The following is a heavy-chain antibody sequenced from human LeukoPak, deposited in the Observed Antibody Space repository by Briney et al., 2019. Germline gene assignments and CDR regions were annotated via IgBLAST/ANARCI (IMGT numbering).Heavy chain of an antibody. D-gene: IGHD5-24*01. V-gene: IGHV3-21*01. CDR3: ARSRDGNNAY. J-gene: IGHJ4*02. CDR2: ISSSSSYI. CDR1: GFTFSSYS. Sequence: GRSLRLSCAASGFTFSSYSMNWVRQAPGKGLEWVSSISSSSSYIYYADSVKGRFTISRDNAKNSLYLQMNSLRAEDTAVYYCARSRDGNNAYWGQGTLVTVSS.